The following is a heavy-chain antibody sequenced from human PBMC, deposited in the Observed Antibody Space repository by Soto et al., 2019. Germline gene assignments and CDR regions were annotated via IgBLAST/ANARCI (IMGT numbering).Heavy chain of an antibody. Sequence: GASVKVSCKASGYTFTSYYMHWVRQAPGQGLEWMGIINPSGGSTSYAQKFQGRVTMTRDTSTSTVYMELSSLRSEDTAVYYCARARGGTIFGVVTNRPPHFDYWGQGTLVTVSS. CDR3: ARARGGTIFGVVTNRPPHFDY. CDR2: INPSGGST. V-gene: IGHV1-46*01. J-gene: IGHJ4*02. D-gene: IGHD3-3*01. CDR1: GYTFTSYY.